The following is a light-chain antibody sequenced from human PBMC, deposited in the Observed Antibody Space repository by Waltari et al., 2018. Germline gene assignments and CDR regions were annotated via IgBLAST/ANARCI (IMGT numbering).Light chain of an antibody. Sequence: IQIPQSPSSLSASVGDRVTITCQASQDIINYLNWYQQTPGKAPKLLIYEASNLATGVPSRFSGGGSGTDFSFTISSLHPEDVGTYYCQQYENLPYTFGQGTKLEIK. CDR1: QDIINY. V-gene: IGKV1-33*01. CDR3: QQYENLPYT. J-gene: IGKJ2*01. CDR2: EAS.